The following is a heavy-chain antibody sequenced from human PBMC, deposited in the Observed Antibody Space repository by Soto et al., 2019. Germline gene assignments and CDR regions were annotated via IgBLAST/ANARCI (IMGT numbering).Heavy chain of an antibody. J-gene: IGHJ6*02. D-gene: IGHD6-19*01. CDR3: ARQPSNGQWYV. Sequence: GECLKISCKGSGYSFTSYWIGWVRQMPGTGLEWMAIIYPGDSDIRYNPSFQGQVTISADKSISTAYLQWSSLKASDTAMHYCARQPSNGQWYVWGQGTSVPVSS. V-gene: IGHV5-51*01. CDR2: IYPGDSDI. CDR1: GYSFTSYW.